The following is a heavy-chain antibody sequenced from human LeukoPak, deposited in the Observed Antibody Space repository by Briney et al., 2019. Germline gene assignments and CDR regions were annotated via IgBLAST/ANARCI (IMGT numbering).Heavy chain of an antibody. V-gene: IGHV4-34*01. CDR2: INHSGST. D-gene: IGHD2-8*01. J-gene: IGHJ5*02. CDR1: GGSFSGYY. Sequence: SETLSLTCAVYGGSFSGYYWSWIRQPPGKGLEWIGEINHSGSTNYNPSLKSRVTMSVDTSKNQFSLKLSSVTAADTAVYHCARRLNCTNGVCSPENWFDPWGQGTLVTVSS. CDR3: ARRLNCTNGVCSPENWFDP.